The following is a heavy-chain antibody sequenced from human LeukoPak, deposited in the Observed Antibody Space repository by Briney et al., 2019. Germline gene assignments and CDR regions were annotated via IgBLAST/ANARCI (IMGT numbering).Heavy chain of an antibody. J-gene: IGHJ3*02. V-gene: IGHV4-4*07. CDR2: IYTSGST. CDR1: GGPISSYY. Sequence: KPSETLSLTCTVSGGPISSYYWSWIRQPAGKGLEWIGRIYTSGSTNYNPSLKSRVTMSVDTSKNQFSLKLSSVTAADTAVYYCARDSGRYYYDSSGYGGYAFDIWGQGTMVTVSS. D-gene: IGHD3-22*01. CDR3: ARDSGRYYYDSSGYGGYAFDI.